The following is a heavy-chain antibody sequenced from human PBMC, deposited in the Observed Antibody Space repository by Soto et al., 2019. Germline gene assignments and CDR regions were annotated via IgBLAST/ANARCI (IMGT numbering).Heavy chain of an antibody. CDR3: ANRGLCSGGSCYRYFDF. J-gene: IGHJ4*02. Sequence: GGSLRLSCAASGFTFSSYWMHWVRQAPGKGLVWVSRINSDGSSTSYADSVKGRFTISRDNAKNTLYLQMNSLRAEDTAVYYCANRGLCSGGSCYRYFDFWGRGTQVTVSS. CDR1: GFTFSSYW. D-gene: IGHD2-15*01. V-gene: IGHV3-74*01. CDR2: INSDGSST.